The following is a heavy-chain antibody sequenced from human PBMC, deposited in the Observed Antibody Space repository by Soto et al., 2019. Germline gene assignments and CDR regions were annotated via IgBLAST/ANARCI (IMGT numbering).Heavy chain of an antibody. J-gene: IGHJ6*02. CDR1: GGSFSGYY. D-gene: IGHD2-15*01. V-gene: IGHV4-34*01. CDR3: AQSTVVTAGYGLGV. CDR2: INHSGST. Sequence: SETLSLTCAVYGGSFSGYYWSWIRQPPGKGLEWIGEINHSGSTNYNPSLKSRVTISVDTSKNQFSLKLSSVTAADTAVYYCAQSTVVTAGYGLGVWGQGTTVTVSS.